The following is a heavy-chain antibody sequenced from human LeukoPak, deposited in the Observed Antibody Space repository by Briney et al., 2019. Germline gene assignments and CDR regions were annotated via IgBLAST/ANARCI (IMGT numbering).Heavy chain of an antibody. CDR3: ARGYGSSWFYFDY. Sequence: GGSLRLSCAASGFTFSSYSMNWVRQAPGKGLVWVSRISADGSSFSYADSVKGRFTTSRDNAKNTVYLQMNSLRAEDTAVYHCARGYGSSWFYFDYWGQGTPITVSS. CDR2: ISADGSSF. D-gene: IGHD6-13*01. CDR1: GFTFSSYS. V-gene: IGHV3-74*01. J-gene: IGHJ4*02.